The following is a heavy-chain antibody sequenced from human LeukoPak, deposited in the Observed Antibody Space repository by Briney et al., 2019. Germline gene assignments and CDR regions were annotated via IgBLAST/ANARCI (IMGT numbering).Heavy chain of an antibody. V-gene: IGHV1-2*02. J-gene: IGHJ3*02. CDR2: INPNSGGT. Sequence: ASVKVSCKASGYTFASYGISWVRQAPGQGLEWMGWINPNSGGTNYAQKFQGRVTMTRDTSISTAYMELSRLRSDDTAVYYCASLYYYGSGSYYKPTLGAFDIWGQGTMVTVSS. CDR1: GYTFASYG. CDR3: ASLYYYGSGSYYKPTLGAFDI. D-gene: IGHD3-10*01.